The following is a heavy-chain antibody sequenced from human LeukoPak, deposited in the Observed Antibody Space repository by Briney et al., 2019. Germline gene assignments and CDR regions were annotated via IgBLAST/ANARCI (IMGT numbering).Heavy chain of an antibody. J-gene: IGHJ3*02. CDR3: ARTIAVAGFDAFDI. D-gene: IGHD6-19*01. CDR1: GFTFSSYS. V-gene: IGHV3-21*01. CDR2: FSSSSSYI. Sequence: GGSLRLSCAASGFTFSSYSMNWVRQAPGKGLEWVSSFSSSSSYIYYADSVKGRFTISRDNAKNSLYLQMNSLRAEDTAVYYCARTIAVAGFDAFDIWGQGTMVTVSS.